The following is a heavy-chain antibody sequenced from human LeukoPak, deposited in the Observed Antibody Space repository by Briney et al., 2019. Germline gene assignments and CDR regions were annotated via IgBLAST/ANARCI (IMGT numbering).Heavy chain of an antibody. D-gene: IGHD6-13*01. CDR1: GGSISSYY. Sequence: PSETLSLTCTVSGGSISSYYWSWIRQPAGKGLEWIGRIYTSGSTNYNPSLKGRVTMSVDTSKNQFSLKLSSVTAADTAVYYCAREYSSPKISDPVISYYYMDVWGKGTTVTVSS. CDR2: IYTSGST. V-gene: IGHV4-4*07. CDR3: AREYSSPKISDPVISYYYMDV. J-gene: IGHJ6*03.